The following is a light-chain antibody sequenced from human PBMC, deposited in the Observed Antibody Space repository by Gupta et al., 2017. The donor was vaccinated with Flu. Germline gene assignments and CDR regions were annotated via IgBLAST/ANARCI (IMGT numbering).Light chain of an antibody. Sequence: IVLTQSPGTLSLSPGERATLSCRASQSVSSSYLAWYQQKPGQAPRLLIYGASSRATGIPDRFSGSGSGTDFTVTISRLEPEDCAVYYCQQDGSSPQSFGQGTKLEIK. J-gene: IGKJ2*03. CDR1: QSVSSSY. CDR3: QQDGSSPQS. CDR2: GAS. V-gene: IGKV3-20*01.